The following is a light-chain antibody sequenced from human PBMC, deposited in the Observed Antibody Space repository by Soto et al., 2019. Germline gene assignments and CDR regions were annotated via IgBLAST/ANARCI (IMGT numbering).Light chain of an antibody. CDR1: QSISSSY. CDR3: QQYRRT. J-gene: IGKJ1*01. Sequence: EIVLTQSPGTLSLSPGERTTLSCRASQSISSSYLARDQQKPRQPPSLLIYGASSRATGIPDRCSGSGSGTHFTITISRLEAEDFSVYYCQQYRRTFGQGTKVEIK. V-gene: IGKV3-20*01. CDR2: GAS.